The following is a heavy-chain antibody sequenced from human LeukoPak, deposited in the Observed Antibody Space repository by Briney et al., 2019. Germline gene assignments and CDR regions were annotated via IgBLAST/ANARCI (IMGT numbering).Heavy chain of an antibody. CDR1: GYSFTSYW. J-gene: IGHJ4*02. V-gene: IGHV5-51*01. CDR3: ARLTIGYSSGWSFDY. CDR2: IYPGDSDT. D-gene: IGHD6-19*01. Sequence: GGSLKISCKGSGYSFTSYWIGWVRQMPGKGLEWMGIIYPGDSDTRYSPSFQGQVTISADKSISTAYLQWSSLKASDTAMYYCARLTIGYSSGWSFDYWGQGTLVTVSS.